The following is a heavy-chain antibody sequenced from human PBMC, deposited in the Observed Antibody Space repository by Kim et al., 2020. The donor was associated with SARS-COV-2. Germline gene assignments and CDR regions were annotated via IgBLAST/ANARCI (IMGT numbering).Heavy chain of an antibody. J-gene: IGHJ4*02. V-gene: IGHV3-66*01. CDR3: ATNLAAAGVV. CDR1: GLTVSSNY. Sequence: GGSLRLSCAASGLTVSSNYMSWLRQAPGKGLEWLSVIYSGDKTYYVESAKGRLIIFRDNSKNTLYFQMSSLRVEDTAVYYCATNLAAAGVVWGQGTLVT. CDR2: IYSGDKT. D-gene: IGHD6-13*01.